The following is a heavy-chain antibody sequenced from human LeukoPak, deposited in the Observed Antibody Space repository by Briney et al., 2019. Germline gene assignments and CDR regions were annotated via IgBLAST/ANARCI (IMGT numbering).Heavy chain of an antibody. Sequence: SVKVSCKASGGTFSSYAISWVRQAPGQGLEWMGGIIPIFSTANYAQKFQGRVTITTDESTSTAYMELSSLRSEDTAVYYCARGFRYFDWLAPFDYWGQGTLVTVSS. CDR3: ARGFRYFDWLAPFDY. V-gene: IGHV1-69*05. CDR2: IIPIFSTA. CDR1: GGTFSSYA. D-gene: IGHD3-9*01. J-gene: IGHJ4*02.